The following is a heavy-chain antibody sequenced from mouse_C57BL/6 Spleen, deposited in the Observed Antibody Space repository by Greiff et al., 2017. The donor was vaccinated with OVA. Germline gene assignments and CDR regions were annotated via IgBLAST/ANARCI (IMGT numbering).Heavy chain of an antibody. Sequence: QVQLKQSGPELVKPGASVKISCKASGYAFSSSWMNWVKQRPGKGLEWIGRIYPGDGDTNYNGKFKGKATLTADKSSSTAYMQLSSLTSEDSAVYFCASHYYGSSYDYFDYWGQGTTLTVSS. J-gene: IGHJ2*01. CDR2: IYPGDGDT. D-gene: IGHD1-1*01. V-gene: IGHV1-82*01. CDR1: GYAFSSSW. CDR3: ASHYYGSSYDYFDY.